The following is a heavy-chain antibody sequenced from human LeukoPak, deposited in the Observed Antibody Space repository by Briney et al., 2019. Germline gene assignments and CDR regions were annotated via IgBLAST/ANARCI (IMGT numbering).Heavy chain of an antibody. CDR2: INPNSGGT. D-gene: IGHD3-9*01. CDR1: GYTFTDYY. CDR3: ARDASSGFDGSYYSDY. V-gene: IGHV1-2*02. J-gene: IGHJ4*02. Sequence: GASVRLSCKASGYTFTDYYMHWVRQAPGQGLEWMGLINPNSGGTNYAQKFQGRVTMTRDTSIDTAFMELSSLTSDDTALYYCARDASSGFDGSYYSDYWGQGSLVTVSS.